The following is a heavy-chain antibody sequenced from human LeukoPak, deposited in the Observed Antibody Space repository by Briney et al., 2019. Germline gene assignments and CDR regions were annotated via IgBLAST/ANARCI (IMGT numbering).Heavy chain of an antibody. CDR2: ISGSGGST. CDR1: GFTFSSYA. Sequence: GGSLRLSCAASGFTFSSYAMSWVRQAPGKGLEWVSAISGSGGSTYYADSVKGRFTISRDNSKNTLYLQMNSLRAEDTAVYYCAKYVGEVTIFGVVIPLHSASDYWGQGTLVTVSS. V-gene: IGHV3-23*01. D-gene: IGHD3-3*01. CDR3: AKYVGEVTIFGVVIPLHSASDY. J-gene: IGHJ4*02.